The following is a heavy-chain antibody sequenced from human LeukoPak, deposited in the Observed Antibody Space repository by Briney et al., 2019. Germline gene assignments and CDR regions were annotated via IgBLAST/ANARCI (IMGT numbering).Heavy chain of an antibody. CDR2: ISSSSSYI. D-gene: IGHD6-13*01. Sequence: GGSLRLSCAASGFTFSSYSMNWVRQAPGKGLEWVSSISSSSSYIYYADSVEGRFTISRDNAKNSLYLQMNSLRAEDTAVYYCARGQQLVRGIDYWGQGTLVTVSS. CDR1: GFTFSSYS. J-gene: IGHJ4*02. CDR3: ARGQQLVRGIDY. V-gene: IGHV3-21*01.